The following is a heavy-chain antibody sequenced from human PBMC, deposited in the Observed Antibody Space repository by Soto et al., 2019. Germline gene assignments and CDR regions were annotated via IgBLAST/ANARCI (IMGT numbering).Heavy chain of an antibody. J-gene: IGHJ3*02. CDR3: ARDQAAAGTYAFDI. CDR2: INAGNGNT. V-gene: IGHV1-3*01. CDR1: GYTFTSYA. D-gene: IGHD6-13*01. Sequence: GASVKVSCKASGYTFTSYAMHWVRQAPGQRLEWMGWINAGNGNTKYSQKFQGRVTITRDTSASTAYMELSSLRSEDTAVYYCARDQAAAGTYAFDIWGQGTMVTVSS.